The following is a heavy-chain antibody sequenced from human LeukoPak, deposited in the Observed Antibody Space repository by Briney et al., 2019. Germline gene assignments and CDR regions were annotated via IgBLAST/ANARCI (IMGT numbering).Heavy chain of an antibody. CDR1: GFTFSSYS. V-gene: IGHV3-21*01. D-gene: IGHD3-22*01. CDR2: ISSSSSYV. Sequence: GGSLRLSCAASGFTFSSYSMNWVRQAPGKGLEWVSSISSSSSYVYYADSVKGRFTISRDNTKNSLYLQMNSLRAEDTAVYYCARSYYDSSGYYYGYWGQGTLVTVSS. CDR3: ARSYYDSSGYYYGY. J-gene: IGHJ4*02.